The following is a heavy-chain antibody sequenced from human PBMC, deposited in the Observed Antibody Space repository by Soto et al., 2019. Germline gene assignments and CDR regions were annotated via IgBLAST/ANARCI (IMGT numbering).Heavy chain of an antibody. CDR3: VRDESSIAACRLSVGGGGFDY. CDR2: IWYDGSNK. J-gene: IGHJ4*02. Sequence: QVQLVESGGGVVQPGRSLRLSCAASGFTFSSYGMHWVRQAPGKGLEWVAVIWYDGSNKYYADSVKGRFTISRDNSKNRLYLQMNSPRAEDKAVFYCVRDESSIAACRLSVGGGGFDYWGQGTLVTVSS. V-gene: IGHV3-33*01. CDR1: GFTFSSYG. D-gene: IGHD6-6*01.